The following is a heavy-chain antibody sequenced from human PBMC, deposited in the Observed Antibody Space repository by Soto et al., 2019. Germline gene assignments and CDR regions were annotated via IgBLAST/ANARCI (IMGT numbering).Heavy chain of an antibody. CDR1: GFTFSSYA. J-gene: IGHJ4*02. V-gene: IGHV3-30-3*01. CDR2: ISYDGSNK. D-gene: IGHD5-18*01. CDR3: ARDRSVIQLWAPFDY. Sequence: GGSLRLSCAASGFTFSSYAMHWVRQAPGKGLEWVAVISYDGSNKYYADSVKGRFTISRDNSKNTLYLQMNSLRAEDTAVYYCARDRSVIQLWAPFDYWGQGTLVTVSS.